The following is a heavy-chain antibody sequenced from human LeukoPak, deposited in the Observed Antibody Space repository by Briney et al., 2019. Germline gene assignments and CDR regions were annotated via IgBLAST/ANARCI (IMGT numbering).Heavy chain of an antibody. J-gene: IGHJ3*02. CDR1: GYTFTSYG. Sequence: ASVKVSCKASGYTFTSYGISWVRQAPGQGLEWMGWISAYNGNTNYAQKLQGRVTMTTDTSTSTAYMELRSLGSDDTAVYYCAAWRGASGAFDIWAKGQWSPSLQ. D-gene: IGHD3-10*01. CDR3: AAWRGASGAFDI. V-gene: IGHV1-18*01. CDR2: ISAYNGNT.